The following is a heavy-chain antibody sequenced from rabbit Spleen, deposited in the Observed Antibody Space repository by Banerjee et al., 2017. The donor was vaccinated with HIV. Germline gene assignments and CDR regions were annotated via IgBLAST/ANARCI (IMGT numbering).Heavy chain of an antibody. CDR2: IYISTGNT. CDR3: ARVISNENWDL. J-gene: IGHJ6*01. V-gene: IGHV1S40*01. CDR1: EFSFSENVY. Sequence: QSLEESGGDLVKPGASLTLTCTASEFSFSENVYMCWVRQAPGKGLEWIACIYISTGNTYYASRAKGRFTISKTSSTTVTLQMTSLTAADTAIYFCARVISNENWDLWGPGTLVTVS. D-gene: IGHD1-1*01.